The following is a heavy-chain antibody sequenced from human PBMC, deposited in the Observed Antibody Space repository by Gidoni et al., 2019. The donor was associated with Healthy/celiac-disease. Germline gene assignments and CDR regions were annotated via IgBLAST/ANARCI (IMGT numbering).Heavy chain of an antibody. Sequence: EVQLLESGGGLVQPGGSLRLSCAASGFSFSSYAMSWVRQAPGKGLEGVSAISGSGGSTYYADSVKGRFTISRDNSKNTLYLQMNSLRAEDTAVYYCAKDKYSSSRMEGFDYWGQGTLVTVSS. V-gene: IGHV3-23*01. CDR2: ISGSGGST. D-gene: IGHD6-6*01. CDR1: GFSFSSYA. J-gene: IGHJ4*02. CDR3: AKDKYSSSRMEGFDY.